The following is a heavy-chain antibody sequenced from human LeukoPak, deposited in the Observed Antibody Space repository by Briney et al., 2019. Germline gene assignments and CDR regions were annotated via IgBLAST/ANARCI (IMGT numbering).Heavy chain of an antibody. D-gene: IGHD5-24*01. CDR2: IWYDGSNK. J-gene: IGHJ4*02. CDR3: ARCDVGDSYSHY. CDR1: GFTFSSYG. Sequence: GGSLRLSCAASGFTFSSYGMHWVRQAPGKGLEWVAVIWYDGSNKYYADSVKGRFTISRDNSKNTLYLQMNSLRTEDTAVYYCARCDVGDSYSHYWGQGTLVTVSS. V-gene: IGHV3-33*01.